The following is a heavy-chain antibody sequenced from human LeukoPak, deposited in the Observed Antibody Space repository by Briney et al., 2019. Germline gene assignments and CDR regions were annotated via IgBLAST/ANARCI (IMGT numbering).Heavy chain of an antibody. CDR2: ITGSGIST. CDR1: GFTFSNYA. D-gene: IGHD3-10*01. CDR3: AKEPGEGITMVRGPASYYYYGMDV. J-gene: IGHJ6*02. Sequence: PGGSLRVSCGASGFTFSNYAMTWVRQAPGKGLEWVSSITGSGISTYYLDSVKGRFTISRDNSNNTLYLQMNSLRAGDAALYYCAKEPGEGITMVRGPASYYYYGMDVWGQGTTVTVSS. V-gene: IGHV3-23*01.